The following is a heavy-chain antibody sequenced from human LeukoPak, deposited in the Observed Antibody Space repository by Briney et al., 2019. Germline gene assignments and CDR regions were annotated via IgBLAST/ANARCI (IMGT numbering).Heavy chain of an antibody. J-gene: IGHJ6*02. CDR3: ARGALYYYYGMDV. Sequence: GGSLRLSCAASGFAFSSYAMNWVRQTPGKGLEWVSTISGSGVGTFYADSVKGRFTISRDSSGNTLYLQMDSLRAEDTAVYYCARGALYYYYGMDVWGQGTTVTVSS. V-gene: IGHV3-23*01. CDR2: ISGSGVGT. CDR1: GFAFSSYA.